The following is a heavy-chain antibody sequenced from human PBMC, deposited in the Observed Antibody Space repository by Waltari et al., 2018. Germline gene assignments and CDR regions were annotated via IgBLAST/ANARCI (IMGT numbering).Heavy chain of an antibody. CDR2: VSSSSSYI. D-gene: IGHD6-13*01. Sequence: EVQLVESGGGLVKPGGSLRLSCAASGFTFSSYSMNWVRQAPGKGLEWVSSVSSSSSYIYYADSVKGRFTISRDNAKNSLYLQMNSLRAADTAVYYCARLVARKSWYVDYWGQGTLVTVSS. J-gene: IGHJ4*02. V-gene: IGHV3-21*04. CDR1: GFTFSSYS. CDR3: ARLVARKSWYVDY.